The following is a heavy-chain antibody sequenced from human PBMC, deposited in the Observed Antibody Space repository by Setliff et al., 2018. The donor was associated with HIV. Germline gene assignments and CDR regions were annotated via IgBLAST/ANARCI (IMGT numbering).Heavy chain of an antibody. CDR1: GFIFRQYG. Sequence: GGSLRLSCTVSGFIFRQYGMHWVRQVPGKGLDWVAFIGHDGNKKYYADFVKGRFTISRDNSENTLYLQLHSLRAEDAAVYYCAKSLSSGFALDALDFRGQGTKVTVSS. CDR3: AKSLSSGFALDALDF. D-gene: IGHD3-22*01. CDR2: IGHDGNKK. V-gene: IGHV3-30*02. J-gene: IGHJ3*01.